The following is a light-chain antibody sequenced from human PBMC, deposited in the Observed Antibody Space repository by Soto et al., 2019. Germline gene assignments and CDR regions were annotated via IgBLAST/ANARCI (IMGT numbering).Light chain of an antibody. CDR2: EAL. CDR3: QQHNNWPLT. Sequence: VLTQSPATLSFSPGEIATLSCRASRSISNYLAWYQQKPGQAPRLLIYEALNRATGIPARFSGSGSGTDFTLNISSLEPEDFAVYYCQQHNNWPLTFGGGTKVDI. V-gene: IGKV3-11*01. CDR1: RSISNY. J-gene: IGKJ4*02.